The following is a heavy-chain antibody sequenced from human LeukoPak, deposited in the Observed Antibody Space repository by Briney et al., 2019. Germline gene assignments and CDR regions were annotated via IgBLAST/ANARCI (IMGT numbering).Heavy chain of an antibody. CDR2: IIPILGIA. D-gene: IGHD1-1*01. J-gene: IGHJ6*03. CDR3: ARGPRRTGTPLRAYYYYYMDV. CDR1: GGTFSRYA. V-gene: IGHV1-69*04. Sequence: GASVKVSCKASGGTFSRYAISWVRQAPGQGLEWMGRIIPILGIANYAQKFQGRVTITADKSTSTAYMELSSLRSEDTAVYYCARGPRRTGTPLRAYYYYYMDVWGKGTTVTVSS.